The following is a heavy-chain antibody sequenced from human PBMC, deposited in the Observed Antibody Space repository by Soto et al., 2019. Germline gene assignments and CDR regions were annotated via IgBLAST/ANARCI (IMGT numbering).Heavy chain of an antibody. J-gene: IGHJ3*02. CDR1: EFTVSGHA. Sequence: EVQVLESGGGLVQPGGSLRLSCEGSEFTVSGHAMTWIRQAPGKGPEWVSTITADGGTYYADSVKVRFAMSRDTSENPRYLLVNSLGAEDTAAYYCAPHVSCSGGSCQYDAFAIRGQGAMVTVSS. CDR2: ITADGGT. CDR3: APHVSCSGGSCQYDAFAI. D-gene: IGHD2-15*01. V-gene: IGHV3-23*01.